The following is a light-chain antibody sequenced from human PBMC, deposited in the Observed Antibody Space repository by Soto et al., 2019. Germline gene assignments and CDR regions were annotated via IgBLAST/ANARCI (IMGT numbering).Light chain of an antibody. CDR2: GAS. CDR1: QSFTSNY. CDR3: QQYGSSVWT. V-gene: IGKV3-20*01. J-gene: IGKJ1*01. Sequence: IVLTQSPGTLSLSPGERATLSCRASQSFTSNYIAWYQQKLGQAPRLILFGASSRATGIPDRFSGSGSGTDFSLTISRLEPEDFAVYYCQQYGSSVWTFGQGTKVEIK.